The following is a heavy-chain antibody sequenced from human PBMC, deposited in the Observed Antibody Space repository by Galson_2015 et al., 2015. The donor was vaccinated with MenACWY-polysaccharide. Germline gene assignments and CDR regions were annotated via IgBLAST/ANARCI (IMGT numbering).Heavy chain of an antibody. V-gene: IGHV1-69*02. J-gene: IGHJ4*02. CDR1: GGSFNDYS. CDR3: ASGGCIGNSYFYEY. Sequence: SVKVSCKASGGSFNDYSLHWVRQAPGQGLEWLGRIIPFINRTDYAQTFKGRLTIIADTSTTTVHMEVSSLRSEDTAVYFCASGGCIGNSYFYEYWGQGTLVIVSS. D-gene: IGHD2-15*01. CDR2: IIPFINRT.